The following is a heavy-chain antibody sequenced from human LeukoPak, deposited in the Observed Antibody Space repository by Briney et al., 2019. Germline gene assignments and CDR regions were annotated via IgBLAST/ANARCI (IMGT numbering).Heavy chain of an antibody. CDR3: ARDLSRTYTVDY. V-gene: IGHV3-30-3*01. CDR2: VSYDGSIN. J-gene: IGHJ4*02. CDR1: GFTFSSHA. D-gene: IGHD2-2*02. Sequence: GGSLRLSCAASGFTFSSHAMHWVRQAPGKGLEWVAFVSYDGSINSYADFVKGRLTISRDNSKNTLYLQMNSLRAEDTAVYFCARDLSRTYTVDYWGQGTLVTVSS.